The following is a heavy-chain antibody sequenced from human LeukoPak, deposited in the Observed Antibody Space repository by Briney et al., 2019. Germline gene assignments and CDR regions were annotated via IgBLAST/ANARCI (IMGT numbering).Heavy chain of an antibody. J-gene: IGHJ4*02. Sequence: PGGSLRLSCAASGFTFSIYDMSWGRQAPGKGLEWVSAITDSGGSTYYADSVRGRFTISRDDSKNTLYLLMNSLRAEDTAVYYCAKEDTLTTVYFDYWGQGTPVTVSS. CDR3: AKEDTLTTVYFDY. V-gene: IGHV3-23*01. CDR1: GFTFSIYD. CDR2: ITDSGGST. D-gene: IGHD4-17*01.